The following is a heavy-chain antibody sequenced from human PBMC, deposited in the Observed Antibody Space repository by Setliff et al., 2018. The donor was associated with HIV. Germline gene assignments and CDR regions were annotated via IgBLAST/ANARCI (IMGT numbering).Heavy chain of an antibody. CDR2: IIPILGIA. J-gene: IGHJ6*02. V-gene: IGHV1-69*10. CDR1: GGTFSSYA. CDR3: ARRGGGSGHYYYYGMDV. D-gene: IGHD3-10*01. Sequence: GASVKVSCKASGGTFSSYAISWVRQAPGQGLEWMGGIIPILGIANYAQKFQGRVTITADKSTSTAYMELSSLRSEDTAVYYCARRGGGSGHYYYYGMDVWGQGTTVTVSS.